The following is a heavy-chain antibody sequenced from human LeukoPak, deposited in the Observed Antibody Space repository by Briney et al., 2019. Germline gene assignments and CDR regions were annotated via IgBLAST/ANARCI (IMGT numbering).Heavy chain of an antibody. V-gene: IGHV3-30-3*01. D-gene: IGHD4-17*01. J-gene: IGHJ4*02. CDR3: ARGGSGDYVGDY. CDR2: ISYDGSNK. CDR1: GFTFSSYA. Sequence: PGRSLRLSCAASGFTFSSYAMHWVRQAPGQGLEWLAVISYDGSNKYYADSVKGLFTISRDTSKNTLYLQMNSLRAEDTAVYYCARGGSGDYVGDYWGQGTLVTVSS.